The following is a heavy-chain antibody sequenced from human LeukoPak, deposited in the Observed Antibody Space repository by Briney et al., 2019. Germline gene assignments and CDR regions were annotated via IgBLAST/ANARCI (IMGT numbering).Heavy chain of an antibody. V-gene: IGHV3-33*08. CDR2: IWYDGSNK. CDR3: ARVGSTSSLYYFDY. J-gene: IGHJ4*02. Sequence: GGSLRLSCAASGFTFSSYGMHWVRQAPGKGLEWVAVIWYDGSNKYYADSVKGRFTISRDNSKNTLYLQMNSLRAEDTAVYYCARVGSTSSLYYFDYWGQGTLVTVSS. CDR1: GFTFSSYG. D-gene: IGHD2-2*01.